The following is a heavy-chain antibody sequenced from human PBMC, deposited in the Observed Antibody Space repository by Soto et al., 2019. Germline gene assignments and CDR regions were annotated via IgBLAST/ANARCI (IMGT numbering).Heavy chain of an antibody. J-gene: IGHJ4*02. CDR2: ISSNGGST. V-gene: IGHV3-64*01. Sequence: PGGSLRLSCAASGFTFSSYAMHWVRQAPGKGLEYVSAISSNGGSTYYANSVKGRFTISRDNSKNTLYLQMGSLRAEDMAVYYCAREISNYCSSTSCYSFDYWGQGTLVTVSS. CDR1: GFTFSSYA. D-gene: IGHD2-2*01. CDR3: AREISNYCSSTSCYSFDY.